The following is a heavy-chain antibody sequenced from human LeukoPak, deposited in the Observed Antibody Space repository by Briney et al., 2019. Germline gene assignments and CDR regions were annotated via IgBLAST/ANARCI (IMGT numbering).Heavy chain of an antibody. CDR1: GGSISSYY. CDR3: ARQGRGEAVALDY. D-gene: IGHD6-19*01. V-gene: IGHV4-59*08. J-gene: IGHJ4*02. Sequence: SETLSLTCTVSGGSISSYYWSWIRQPPGKGLEWIGYIYYGGSTNYNPSLKSRVTISVDTSKNQFSLKLSSVTAADTAVYYCARQGRGEAVALDYWGQGTLVSVSS. CDR2: IYYGGST.